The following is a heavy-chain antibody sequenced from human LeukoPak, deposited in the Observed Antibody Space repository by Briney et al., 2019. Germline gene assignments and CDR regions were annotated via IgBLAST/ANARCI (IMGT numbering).Heavy chain of an antibody. CDR1: GGSISSGSYY. CDR3: ARPSAVAGPFDY. J-gene: IGHJ4*02. V-gene: IGHV4-39*01. Sequence: SGTLSLTCTVSGGSISSGSYYWVWIRQSPGNGLEWIGSIYYSGSTYYNPSLKSRVTISVDTSKNQFSLKLSSVTAADTAVYYCARPSAVAGPFDYWGQGTLVTVSS. CDR2: IYYSGST. D-gene: IGHD6-19*01.